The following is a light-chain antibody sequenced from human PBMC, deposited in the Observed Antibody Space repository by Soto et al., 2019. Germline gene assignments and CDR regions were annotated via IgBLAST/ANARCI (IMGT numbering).Light chain of an antibody. J-gene: IGKJ4*01. Sequence: DILLIQSPATLSASVGDRITITCRASENIFKCLSWYQQRSRSAPNLLIYAASDLEIGVPSRFSGSGSATEFPLTIDNLHPNDSATDLCQRSRSQSITFGGGTRV. V-gene: IGKV1-5*01. CDR3: QRSRSQSIT. CDR2: AAS. CDR1: ENIFKC.